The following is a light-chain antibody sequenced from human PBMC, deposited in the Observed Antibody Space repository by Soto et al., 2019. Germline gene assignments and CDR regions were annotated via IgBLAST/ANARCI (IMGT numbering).Light chain of an antibody. CDR1: SSDVGSYNL. V-gene: IGLV2-23*01. CDR3: CSYAGSHVV. CDR2: EGS. Sequence: QSALTQPASVSGSPEQSITISCTGTSSDVGSYNLVSWYQQHPGKAPKLMIYEGSKRPSGVSNRFSGSKSGNTASLTISGLQAEDEADYYCCSYAGSHVVFGGGTKLTVL. J-gene: IGLJ2*01.